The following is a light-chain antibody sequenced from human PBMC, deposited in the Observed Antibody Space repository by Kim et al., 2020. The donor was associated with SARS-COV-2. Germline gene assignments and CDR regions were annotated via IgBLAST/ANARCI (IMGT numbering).Light chain of an antibody. CDR1: QNIANT. CDR3: KKYNCAPWR. Sequence: VGDRVTITCRARQNIANTLSFDLQKPDKVPQVLSYATYTVQSGGPSRFSGSGAGTEFTLTIAGLRTQGVSTYYCKKYNCAPWRFGPRGKVEIK. CDR2: ATY. V-gene: IGKV1-27*01. J-gene: IGKJ1*01.